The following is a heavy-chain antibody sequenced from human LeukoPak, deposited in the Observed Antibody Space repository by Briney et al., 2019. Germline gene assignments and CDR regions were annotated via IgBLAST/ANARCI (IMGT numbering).Heavy chain of an antibody. CDR1: GFTFSSYA. CDR3: ADAWDSSGYYLD. V-gene: IGHV3-30*04. J-gene: IGHJ4*02. Sequence: PGGSLRLSCAASGFTFSSYAMHWVRQAPGKGLEWVAVISHDLTYQAYADSVKGRFTISRDNSKNTLYLQMNSLRAEDTAVYYCADAWDSSGYYLDWGQGTLVTVSS. CDR2: ISHDLTYQ. D-gene: IGHD3-22*01.